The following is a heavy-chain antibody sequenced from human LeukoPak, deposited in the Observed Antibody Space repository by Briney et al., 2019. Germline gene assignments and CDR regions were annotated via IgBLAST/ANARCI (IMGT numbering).Heavy chain of an antibody. J-gene: IGHJ4*02. CDR3: ARDPYYYDSSGFDY. CDR1: GGSISSGDYY. CDR2: IYYSGST. V-gene: IGHV4-30-4*01. D-gene: IGHD3-22*01. Sequence: SETLSLTCTVSGGSISSGDYYWSWIRQPPGKGLEWIGYIYYSGSTYYNPSLKSRVTISVDTSKNQFSLKLSSVTAADTAVYYCARDPYYYDSSGFDYWGQRTLVTVSS.